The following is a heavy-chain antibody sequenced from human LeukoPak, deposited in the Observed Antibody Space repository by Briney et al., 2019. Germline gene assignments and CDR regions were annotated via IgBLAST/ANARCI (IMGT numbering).Heavy chain of an antibody. Sequence: PGGSLRLSCAASGFTFSSYWMHWGRQAPGKGLVWVSRINTNGSPTQYADSVKGLFTISRDNSKNTLYLHMNTLKTEDTAIYYCTTLGAFDYWGQGTLVTVSS. V-gene: IGHV3-74*01. CDR2: INTNGSPT. D-gene: IGHD3-16*01. CDR3: TTLGAFDY. CDR1: GFTFSSYW. J-gene: IGHJ4*02.